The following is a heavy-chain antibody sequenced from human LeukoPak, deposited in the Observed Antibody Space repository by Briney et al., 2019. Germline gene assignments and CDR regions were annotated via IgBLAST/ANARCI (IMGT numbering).Heavy chain of an antibody. J-gene: IGHJ6*03. D-gene: IGHD6-13*01. CDR2: ISYDGSNK. CDR1: GFTFSSYA. V-gene: IGHV3-30*04. Sequence: GGSLRLSCAASGFTFSSYAMHWVRQAPGKGLEWVAVISYDGSNKYYADSVKGRFTISRDNSKNTLYLQMNSLRAEDTAVYYCARRAAAGAFYYYYYMDVWGKGTTVTVSS. CDR3: ARRAAAGAFYYYYYMDV.